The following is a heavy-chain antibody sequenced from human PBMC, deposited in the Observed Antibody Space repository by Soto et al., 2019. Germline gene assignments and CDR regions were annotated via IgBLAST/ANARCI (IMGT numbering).Heavy chain of an antibody. D-gene: IGHD2-8*01. J-gene: IGHJ6*02. V-gene: IGHV1-18*01. Sequence: ASVKVSCKASGFTFSNYGLNWVRQAPGQGLEWMGWVSANNGHTNYAQNLQGRVSMTTDTSTSTAYMELRGLTFEDTPVYYCARDIESVTARHFFYYYAMDVWGEGTTVTV. CDR2: VSANNGHT. CDR1: GFTFSNYG. CDR3: ARDIESVTARHFFYYYAMDV.